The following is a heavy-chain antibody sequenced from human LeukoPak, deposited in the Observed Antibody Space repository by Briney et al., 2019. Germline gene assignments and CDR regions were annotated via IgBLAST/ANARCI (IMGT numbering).Heavy chain of an antibody. CDR1: GGSFSGYY. V-gene: IGHV4-34*01. D-gene: IGHD3-16*02. Sequence: KSSETLSLTCAVYGGSFSGYYWSWIRQPPGKGLEWIGEINHSGSTNYNPSLKSRVTISVDTSKNQFSLKLSSVTAADTAVYYCARIYVWGSYRQKGPTRYFDYWGQGTLVTVSS. CDR3: ARIYVWGSYRQKGPTRYFDY. J-gene: IGHJ4*02. CDR2: INHSGST.